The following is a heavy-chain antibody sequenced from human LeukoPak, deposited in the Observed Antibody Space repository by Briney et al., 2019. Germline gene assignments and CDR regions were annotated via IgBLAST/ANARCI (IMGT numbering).Heavy chain of an antibody. Sequence: GGSLRLSCVASGITFSNYAMTWVRQAPGKGLEWVLGITGSSDIAYYADSVKGRFTISRDNSKNTLFLQMNSLRAEDTAVYYCAKEGKFCSSGSCYSHFDSWGQGTLVTVSS. CDR2: ITGSSDIA. CDR3: AKEGKFCSSGSCYSHFDS. CDR1: GITFSNYA. D-gene: IGHD2-15*01. J-gene: IGHJ4*02. V-gene: IGHV3-23*01.